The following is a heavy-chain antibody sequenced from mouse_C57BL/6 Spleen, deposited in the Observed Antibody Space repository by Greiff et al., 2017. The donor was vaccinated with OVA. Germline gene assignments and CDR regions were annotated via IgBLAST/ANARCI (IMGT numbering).Heavy chain of an antibody. Sequence: QVQLQQSGAELVKPGASVKLSCKASGYTFTSYWMHWVKQRPGQGLEWIGMIHPNSGSTNYNEKFKSKATLTVEKSSSTAYMQLSSLTSEDSAVYYCARWDYDGFAYWGQGTLVTVSA. CDR1: GYTFTSYW. CDR3: ARWDYDGFAY. CDR2: IHPNSGST. J-gene: IGHJ3*01. D-gene: IGHD2-4*01. V-gene: IGHV1-64*01.